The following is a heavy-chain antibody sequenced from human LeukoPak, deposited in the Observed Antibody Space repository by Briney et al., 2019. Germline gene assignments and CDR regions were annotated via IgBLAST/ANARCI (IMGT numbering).Heavy chain of an antibody. CDR1: GYTFTGYY. D-gene: IGHD3-10*01. Sequence: GASVKVSCKASGYTFTGYYMHWVRQAPGQGLEWMGWINPNSGGTNYAQKFQGWVTMTRDTSISTAYMELSRLRSDDTAVYYCARGRFITMVRGAGVDYWGQGTLVTVSS. CDR2: INPNSGGT. J-gene: IGHJ4*02. CDR3: ARGRFITMVRGAGVDY. V-gene: IGHV1-2*04.